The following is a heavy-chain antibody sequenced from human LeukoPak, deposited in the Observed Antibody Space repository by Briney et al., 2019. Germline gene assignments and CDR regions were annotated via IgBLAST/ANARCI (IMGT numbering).Heavy chain of an antibody. J-gene: IGHJ4*02. V-gene: IGHV1-2*02. Sequence: ASVKVSCKASGYTFTDYHMHWVRQAPGQGLEWMGWINPNSGGTNYAQKFQGRVTMTRDTSISTAYMELNRLRSDDTAVYYCARDSYYGDSRSLHFDYWGQGALVTVSS. CDR3: ARDSYYGDSRSLHFDY. D-gene: IGHD4-17*01. CDR1: GYTFTDYH. CDR2: INPNSGGT.